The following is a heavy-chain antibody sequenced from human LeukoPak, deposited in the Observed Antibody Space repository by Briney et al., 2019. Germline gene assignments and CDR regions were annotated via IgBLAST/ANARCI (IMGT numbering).Heavy chain of an antibody. CDR2: TSSSGSST. CDR3: ARGGYNSGWSTFDY. CDR1: GFTFRTFA. V-gene: IGHV3-64*01. D-gene: IGHD6-19*01. J-gene: IGHJ4*02. Sequence: GGSLRLSCAASGFTFRTFAMHWVRQAPGKGLEYVSGTSSSGSSTYYGNSVKGRFTISRDNSKNTLYLQMGSLRAEDMAVYYCARGGYNSGWSTFDYWGQGTLFTVSS.